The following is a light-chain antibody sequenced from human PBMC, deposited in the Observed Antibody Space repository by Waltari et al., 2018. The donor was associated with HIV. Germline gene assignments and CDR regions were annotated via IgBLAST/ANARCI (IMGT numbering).Light chain of an antibody. CDR2: EVS. J-gene: IGLJ1*01. Sequence: QSALTQPASVSGSPGQSITISCTGTSSDVGGYNYVSWYQQHPGKAPKLMIYEVSKRPSGGSNRFSGSKSGNTASLTISGRQAEDEADYYCSSYTSSSTPYVFGTGTKVTVL. CDR1: SSDVGGYNY. V-gene: IGLV2-14*01. CDR3: SSYTSSSTPYV.